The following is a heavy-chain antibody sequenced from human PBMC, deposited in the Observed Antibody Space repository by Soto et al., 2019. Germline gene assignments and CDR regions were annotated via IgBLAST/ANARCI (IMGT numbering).Heavy chain of an antibody. CDR3: ARSQSGVTRMYYYYGMDV. V-gene: IGHV1-69*13. Sequence: GASVKVSCKASGGTFISYAISWVRQAPGQGLEWMGGIIPIFGTANYAQKFQGRVTITADESTSTAYMELSSLRSEDTAVYYCARSQSGVTRMYYYYGMDVWGQGTTVTVSS. J-gene: IGHJ6*02. CDR2: IIPIFGTA. CDR1: GGTFISYA. D-gene: IGHD3-10*01.